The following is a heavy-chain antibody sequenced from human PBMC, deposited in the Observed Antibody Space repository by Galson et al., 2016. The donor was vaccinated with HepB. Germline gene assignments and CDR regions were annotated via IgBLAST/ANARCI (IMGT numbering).Heavy chain of an antibody. CDR2: LYNSVST. CDR3: VRNVTMVVADQRGNWFDP. D-gene: IGHD3-10*01. CDR1: GGSISSSNSEIYY. J-gene: IGHJ5*02. Sequence: SEILSLTCTVSGGSISSSNSEIYYWGWIRQPPGKGLEWIGSLYNSVSTVYNSSLKSRVAISVDTSTNQFSLRLTSVTAADTAVYYCVRNVTMVVADQRGNWFDPWGQGILVTVSS. V-gene: IGHV4-39*01.